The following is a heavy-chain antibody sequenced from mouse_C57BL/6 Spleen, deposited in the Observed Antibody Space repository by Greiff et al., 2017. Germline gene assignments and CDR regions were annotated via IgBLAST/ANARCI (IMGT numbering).Heavy chain of an antibody. Sequence: VQLQQSGAELVKPGASVKISCKASGYAFSSYWMNWVKQSNGKSLEWIGVINPNYGTTSYNQKFKGKATLTVDQSSSTAYMQLNSLTSEDSAVYYCARSSSGLDYWGKGTTLTVSS. CDR3: ARSSSGLDY. CDR1: GYAFSSYW. V-gene: IGHV1-39*01. CDR2: INPNYGTT. J-gene: IGHJ2*01. D-gene: IGHD3-2*02.